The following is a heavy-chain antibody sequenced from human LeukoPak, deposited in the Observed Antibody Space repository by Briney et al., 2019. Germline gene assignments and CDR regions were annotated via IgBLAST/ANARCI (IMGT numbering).Heavy chain of an antibody. CDR1: GFTFDDYG. D-gene: IGHD5-18*01. Sequence: PGGSLRLSCAASGFTFDDYGMSWVRQAPGKGLEWVSGINWNGGSTSYADSVKGRFTISRDNAKSSLYLQMNSLRAEDTALYYCARDTRGYSYGSYYFDYWGQGTLVTVSS. CDR3: ARDTRGYSYGSYYFDY. CDR2: INWNGGST. J-gene: IGHJ4*02. V-gene: IGHV3-20*04.